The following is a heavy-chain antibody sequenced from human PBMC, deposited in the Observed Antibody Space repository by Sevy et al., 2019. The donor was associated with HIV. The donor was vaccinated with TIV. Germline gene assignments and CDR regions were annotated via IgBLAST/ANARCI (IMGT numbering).Heavy chain of an antibody. V-gene: IGHV4-59*08. Sequence: PSLTCTVSGGSINSDHWNWIRQPPGKGLEWIGYVYYTGGTNYNPSLKNRVTISVDRTKNQFSLKLTSVTAADTAVYYCARRNDFDIWGQGTMVTVSS. CDR3: ARRNDFDI. J-gene: IGHJ3*02. CDR2: VYYTGGT. CDR1: GGSINSDH.